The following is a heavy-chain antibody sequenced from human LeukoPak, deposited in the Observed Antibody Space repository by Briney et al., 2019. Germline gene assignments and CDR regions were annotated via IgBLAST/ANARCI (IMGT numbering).Heavy chain of an antibody. Sequence: GGSLRLSCAASGFTFSSYGMHWVRQAPGKGLEWVAVISYDGSNKYYADSVKGRFTISRDNSKNTLYLQMNSLRAEDTAVYYCARDLIVGATTGEDYWGQGTLVTVSS. D-gene: IGHD1-26*01. CDR1: GFTFSSYG. CDR3: ARDLIVGATTGEDY. V-gene: IGHV3-30*03. J-gene: IGHJ4*02. CDR2: ISYDGSNK.